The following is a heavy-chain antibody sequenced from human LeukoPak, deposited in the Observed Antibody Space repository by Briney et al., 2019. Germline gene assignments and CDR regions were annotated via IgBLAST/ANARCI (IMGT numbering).Heavy chain of an antibody. Sequence: QSGGSLRLSCAASGFSISSYAMSWVRQAPGKGLEWVSTISSSGGSTYYADSVKGRFTISRDISKNTLYLQMNSLRAEDTAVYHCAKDLTAAAGTDYFDYWGQGTLVTVSS. CDR1: GFSISSYA. D-gene: IGHD6-13*01. CDR2: ISSSGGST. V-gene: IGHV3-23*01. CDR3: AKDLTAAAGTDYFDY. J-gene: IGHJ4*02.